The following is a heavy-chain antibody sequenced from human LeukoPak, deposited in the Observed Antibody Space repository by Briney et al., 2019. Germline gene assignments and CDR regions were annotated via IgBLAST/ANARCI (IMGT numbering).Heavy chain of an antibody. CDR2: VYYSGST. CDR1: GGSISSYY. J-gene: IGHJ4*02. D-gene: IGHD3-10*01. V-gene: IGHV4-59*01. Sequence: SETLSLTCTVSGGSISSYYWSWIRQPPGKGLEWIGYVYYSGSTNYNPSLKSRVTISIDTSKNQFSLKLSSVTAADTAVYYCARSELLWFGGVNSGFDYWGQGTLVTVSS. CDR3: ARSELLWFGGVNSGFDY.